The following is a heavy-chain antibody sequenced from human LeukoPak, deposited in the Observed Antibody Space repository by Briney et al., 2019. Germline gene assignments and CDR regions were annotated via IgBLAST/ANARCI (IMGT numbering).Heavy chain of an antibody. CDR2: ISGSGGST. D-gene: IGHD2-15*01. CDR3: AKWPRSGCSGGSCYDPDY. V-gene: IGHV3-23*01. J-gene: IGHJ4*02. Sequence: PGGSLRLSCAASGFTFSSYAMSWVRQAPGKGLEWVSAISGSGGSTYYADSVKGRFTISRDNSKNTLYLQMNSLRAEDTAVYYCAKWPRSGCSGGSCYDPDYWGQGTLVTVSS. CDR1: GFTFSSYA.